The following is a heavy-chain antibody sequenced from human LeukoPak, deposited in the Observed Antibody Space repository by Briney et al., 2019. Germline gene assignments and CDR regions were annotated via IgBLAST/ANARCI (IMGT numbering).Heavy chain of an antibody. CDR3: ARGRGFSYGFFDY. CDR2: IYYSGST. J-gene: IGHJ4*02. CDR1: GGSISSSTYY. Sequence: SETLSLTCNVSGGSISSSTYYWGWIRQPPGKGLEWIGNIYYSGSTYYNPSLKSRATISEDSSKSQFSVKLNSVTAADTAVYYCARGRGFSYGFFDYCGQGALVTGSS. V-gene: IGHV4-39*07. D-gene: IGHD5-18*01.